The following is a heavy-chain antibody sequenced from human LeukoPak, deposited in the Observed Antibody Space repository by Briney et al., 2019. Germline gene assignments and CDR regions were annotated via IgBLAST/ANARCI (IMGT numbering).Heavy chain of an antibody. CDR2: ISGDGGST. J-gene: IGHJ4*02. CDR1: GFTFDDYA. V-gene: IGHV3-43*02. CDR3: AEDGYYYDSSGYYYPDY. D-gene: IGHD3-22*01. Sequence: QPGGSLRLSCAASGFTFDDYAMHWVRQAPGKGLEWVSLISGDGGSTDYADSVKGRFTISRDHSKNSLYLQMNSLRTEDTALYYCAEDGYYYDSSGYYYPDYWGQGTLVTVSS.